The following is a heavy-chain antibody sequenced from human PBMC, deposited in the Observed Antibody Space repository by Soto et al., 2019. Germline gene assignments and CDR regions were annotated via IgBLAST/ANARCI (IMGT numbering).Heavy chain of an antibody. Sequence: SETLSLTCTVSGASINNYYWSWIRQAPGKGLEWIGYIYSSGSTNYNPSLKSRVTISVDTSKSDFSLKLTSVTAADTAVYYCARFSGWYSAFDYWGQGTPVTVSS. D-gene: IGHD6-19*01. V-gene: IGHV4-59*01. J-gene: IGHJ4*02. CDR1: GASINNYY. CDR3: ARFSGWYSAFDY. CDR2: IYSSGST.